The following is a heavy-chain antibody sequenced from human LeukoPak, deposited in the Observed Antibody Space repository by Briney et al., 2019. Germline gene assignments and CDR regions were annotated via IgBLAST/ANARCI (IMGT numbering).Heavy chain of an antibody. V-gene: IGHV3-30-3*01. Sequence: PGGSLRLSCAASGFTFSSYAMHWVRQAPGKGLEWVAVISYDGSNKYYADSVKGRFTISRDNSKNTLYLQMNSLRAEDTAVYYCARRYCSSTSCYLGVGGSLDYWGQGTLVTVSS. CDR1: GFTFSSYA. CDR3: ARRYCSSTSCYLGVGGSLDY. D-gene: IGHD2-2*01. J-gene: IGHJ4*02. CDR2: ISYDGSNK.